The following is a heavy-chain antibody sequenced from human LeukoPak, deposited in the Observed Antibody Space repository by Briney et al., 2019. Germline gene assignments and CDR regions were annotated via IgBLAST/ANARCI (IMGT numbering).Heavy chain of an antibody. D-gene: IGHD3-10*01. CDR3: AAFPASVREGYFDY. V-gene: IGHV1-58*01. CDR2: IVVGSGNT. J-gene: IGHJ4*02. CDR1: GFTFTSSA. Sequence: GTSLKVSCKASGFTFTSSAVQWVRQARGQRLEWIGWIVVGSGNTNYAQKFQERVTITREMSTSRADLELSSLRSEDTAVYYCAAFPASVREGYFDYWGQGTLVTVSS.